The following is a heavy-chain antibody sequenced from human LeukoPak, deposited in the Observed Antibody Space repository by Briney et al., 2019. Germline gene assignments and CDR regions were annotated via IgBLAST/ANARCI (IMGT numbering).Heavy chain of an antibody. CDR2: ISSSSSYI. D-gene: IGHD1-26*01. Sequence: GGSLRLSCAASGFTFSSYSMNWVRQAPGKGLEWVSSISSSSSYIYYADSVKGRFTISRDNAKNSLYLQMNSLRAEDSAVYYCASPIVGATTIDYWGQGTLVTVSS. J-gene: IGHJ4*02. V-gene: IGHV3-21*01. CDR3: ASPIVGATTIDY. CDR1: GFTFSSYS.